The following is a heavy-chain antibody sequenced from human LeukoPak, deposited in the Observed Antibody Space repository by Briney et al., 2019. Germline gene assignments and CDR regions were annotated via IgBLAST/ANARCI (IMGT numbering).Heavy chain of an antibody. Sequence: GGSLRLSCAASGFTFSSYAMHWVRQAPGKGLEWVSAISGSGGSTYYADSVKGRFTISRDNSKNTLYLQMNSLRAEDTAVYYCARGDSGSYYFDYWGQGTLVTVSS. D-gene: IGHD1-26*01. CDR1: GFTFSSYA. J-gene: IGHJ4*02. CDR2: ISGSGGST. CDR3: ARGDSGSYYFDY. V-gene: IGHV3-23*01.